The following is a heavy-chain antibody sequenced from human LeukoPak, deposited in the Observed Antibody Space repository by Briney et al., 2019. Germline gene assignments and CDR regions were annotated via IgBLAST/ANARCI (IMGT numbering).Heavy chain of an antibody. V-gene: IGHV4-38-2*02. J-gene: IGHJ4*02. Sequence: SETLSLTCTVSGYSISSGYYWGWIRQPPGKGLEWIGSIYHSGSTYYNPSLKSRVTISVDTSKNQFSLKLSSVTAADTAVYYCAVDSSGYSDFDYWGQGTLVTVSS. CDR3: AVDSSGYSDFDY. CDR1: GYSISSGYY. CDR2: IYHSGST. D-gene: IGHD3-22*01.